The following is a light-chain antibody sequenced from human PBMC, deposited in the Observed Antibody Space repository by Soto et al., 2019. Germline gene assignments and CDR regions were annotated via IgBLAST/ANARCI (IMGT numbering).Light chain of an antibody. CDR1: TGAVTSGHY. J-gene: IGLJ2*01. CDR2: DTS. CDR3: LLSFSGTHVV. Sequence: QAVVTQEPSLTVSPGGTCTLTCGSSTGAVTSGHYPSWFQQKSGQAPRALIYDTSNKHSWTPARFSSSLLGGKAALTLSGAQPEDEAEYYCLLSFSGTHVVFGGGTKVTVL. V-gene: IGLV7-46*01.